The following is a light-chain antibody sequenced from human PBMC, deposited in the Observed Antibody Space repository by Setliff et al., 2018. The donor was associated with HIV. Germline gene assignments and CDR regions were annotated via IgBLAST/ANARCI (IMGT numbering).Light chain of an antibody. CDR3: NSYTGSSTGYV. J-gene: IGLJ1*01. Sequence: QSALTQPASVSGSPGQSITISCTGTSSDVGDYDFVSWFQQHPGKAPKLMIYEVSNRPSGVSNRFSGSKSGNTASLTISGPQAEDEADYYCNSYTGSSTGYVFGTGTKVTVL. V-gene: IGLV2-14*01. CDR2: EVS. CDR1: SSDVGDYDF.